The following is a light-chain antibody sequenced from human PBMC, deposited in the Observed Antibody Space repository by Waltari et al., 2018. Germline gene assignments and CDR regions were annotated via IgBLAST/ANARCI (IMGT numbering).Light chain of an antibody. V-gene: IGKV3-20*01. CDR3: QKYESLPAT. CDR2: HAS. Sequence: EIVLTQSPGTLSLSPGERATLSCRASQSIGIYLAWYQQKPGQAPRLLMYHASSSATGIPDRFSGSGSGTDFSLTISRLEPEDFAVYYCQKYESLPATFGQGTKVEIK. J-gene: IGKJ1*01. CDR1: QSIGIY.